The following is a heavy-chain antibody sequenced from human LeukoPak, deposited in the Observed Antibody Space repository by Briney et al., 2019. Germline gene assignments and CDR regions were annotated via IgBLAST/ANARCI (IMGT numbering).Heavy chain of an antibody. J-gene: IGHJ4*02. Sequence: GGSLRLSCAVSGFTVSSIYMTWVRQAPGKGLEWVSSIYSDGNTYYADSVKGRFTLSRDSSRNTLYLQMNDLRVEDTAVYYCAKAGTGTNMIFDYWGQGTLVTVSS. D-gene: IGHD1-1*01. CDR2: IYSDGNT. CDR3: AKAGTGTNMIFDY. CDR1: GFTVSSIY. V-gene: IGHV3-53*01.